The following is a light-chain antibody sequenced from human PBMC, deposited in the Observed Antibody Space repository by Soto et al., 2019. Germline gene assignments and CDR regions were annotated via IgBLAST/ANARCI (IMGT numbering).Light chain of an antibody. Sequence: EIVLTQSPATLSLSPGERATLSCRASQSVSSYLAWYQQKPGQAPRLLIYDASNRATGIPARFGGSGSGTDFTLTISRLEPEDFAVYYCQQYGSSPSWTFGQGTKVDIK. V-gene: IGKV3-20*01. J-gene: IGKJ1*01. CDR2: DAS. CDR3: QQYGSSPSWT. CDR1: QSVSSY.